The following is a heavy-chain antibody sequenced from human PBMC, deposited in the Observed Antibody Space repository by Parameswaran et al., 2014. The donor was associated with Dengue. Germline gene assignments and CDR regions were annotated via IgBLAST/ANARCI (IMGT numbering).Heavy chain of an antibody. V-gene: IGHV6-1*01. Sequence: WIRQSPSRGLEWLGRTYYRSKWYNDYAVSVKSRITINPDTSKNQFSLQLNSVTPEDTAVYYCAREGPCSGGSCYPTDWGQGTLVTVSS. CDR2: TYYRSKWYN. D-gene: IGHD2-15*01. CDR3: AREGPCSGGSCYPTD. J-gene: IGHJ4*02.